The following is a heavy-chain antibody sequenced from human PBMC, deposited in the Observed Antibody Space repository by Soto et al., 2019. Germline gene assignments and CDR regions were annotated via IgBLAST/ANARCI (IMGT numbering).Heavy chain of an antibody. D-gene: IGHD3-10*01. V-gene: IGHV4-31*03. CDR3: ARYGSGSYSNWFDP. Sequence: LSLTCTVSGGSISRSAYYWSWVRQHPGKGLEWIGYIYSSGNPYYNPSLKSRVTISGPTSKNQFSLKLSSVTAADTAVYYCARYGSGSYSNWFDPWGQGTLVTVSS. CDR2: IYSSGNP. CDR1: GGSISRSAYY. J-gene: IGHJ5*02.